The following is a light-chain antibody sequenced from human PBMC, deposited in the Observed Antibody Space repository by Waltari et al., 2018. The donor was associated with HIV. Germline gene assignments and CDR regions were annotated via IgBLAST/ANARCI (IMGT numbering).Light chain of an antibody. CDR1: ISNIEYNS. Sequence: QSVVTQPPSASGTHGQRITISCSGNISNIEYNSVKRYQQLPGTAPKLRIYSYNRRPSGVPDRFSGSKSGTSASLAISGLQSEDEAHYYCAAWDDSLNGWVFGGGTKLTVL. V-gene: IGLV1-44*01. J-gene: IGLJ3*02. CDR2: SYN. CDR3: AAWDDSLNGWV.